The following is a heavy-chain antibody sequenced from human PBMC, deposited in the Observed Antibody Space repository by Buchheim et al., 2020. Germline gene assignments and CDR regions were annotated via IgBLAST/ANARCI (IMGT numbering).Heavy chain of an antibody. V-gene: IGHV3-7*01. CDR1: GFRFDLHW. D-gene: IGHD5-12*01. CDR2: IKQDGSEK. J-gene: IGHJ6*02. Sequence: DVQLVESGGGLVQRGGSLRLSCAGSGFRFDLHWMSWVRQAPGKALEWVANIKQDGSEKYVGDSVKGRFTISRDNGKKSLYLQMNSLRVEDTATYYCARVDSGYDWNFNGMDVWGQGTT. CDR3: ARVDSGYDWNFNGMDV.